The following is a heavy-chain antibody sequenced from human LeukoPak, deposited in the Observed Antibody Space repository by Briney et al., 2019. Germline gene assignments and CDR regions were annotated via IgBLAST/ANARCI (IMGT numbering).Heavy chain of an antibody. D-gene: IGHD6-13*01. CDR2: IYYSGST. CDR1: GGSISSGGYY. V-gene: IGHV4-31*03. CDR3: ARARSAAGNFDY. J-gene: IGHJ4*02. Sequence: SETLSLTCTDSGGSISSGGYYWRWIRQHPGRGLEWIGYIYYSGSTYYNPSLKIRVTISADTSKNQFSLTLSSVTAADTAVYYCARARSAAGNFDYWGQGTLVTVSS.